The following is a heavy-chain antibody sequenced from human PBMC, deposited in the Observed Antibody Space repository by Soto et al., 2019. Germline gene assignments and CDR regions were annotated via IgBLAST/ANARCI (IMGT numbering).Heavy chain of an antibody. CDR1: GFIFSSYG. D-gene: IGHD2-15*01. CDR2: ISGSGTGT. J-gene: IGHJ6*03. V-gene: IGHV3-23*01. Sequence: GGSLRLSCAASGFIFSSYGMSWVRQAPGKGLEWVSAISGSGTGTYYADSVKGRFTISRDNSKNTLYLQMNNLGAEDTALYYCAKEVRVGYCSGGSCYDYYYTDVWGKGTTVTV. CDR3: AKEVRVGYCSGGSCYDYYYTDV.